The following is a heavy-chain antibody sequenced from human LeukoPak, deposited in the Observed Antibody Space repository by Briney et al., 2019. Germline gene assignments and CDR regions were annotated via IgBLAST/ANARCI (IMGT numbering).Heavy chain of an antibody. J-gene: IGHJ3*02. CDR1: GGSISSYY. CDR3: ARIPDYVHAFDI. CDR2: IYYSGST. D-gene: IGHD4-17*01. Sequence: SETLSLTCTVSGGSISSYYWGWIRQPPGKGLEWIGYIYYSGSTNYNPSLKSRVTISVDTSKNQFSLKLSSVTAADTAVYYCARIPDYVHAFDIWGQGTMVTVSS. V-gene: IGHV4-59*01.